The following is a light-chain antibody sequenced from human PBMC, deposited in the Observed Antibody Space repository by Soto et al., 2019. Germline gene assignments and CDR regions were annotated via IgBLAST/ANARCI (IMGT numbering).Light chain of an antibody. CDR2: DVS. CDR3: SSYTSSSTRV. CDR1: SSDVGGYNY. J-gene: IGLJ2*01. Sequence: QSVLTQPASVSGSPGQSITISCTGTSSDVGGYNYVSWYQQHPGKAPKLMIYDVSNRPSGVSNRFSGSKSGNTASLTISGLQAEDEAYYYCSSYTSSSTRVFGRGTKVTVL. V-gene: IGLV2-14*01.